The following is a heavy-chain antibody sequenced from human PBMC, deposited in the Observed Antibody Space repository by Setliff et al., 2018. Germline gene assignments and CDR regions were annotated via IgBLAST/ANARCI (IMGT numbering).Heavy chain of an antibody. D-gene: IGHD6-19*01. CDR2: VYTSGST. J-gene: IGHJ6*03. V-gene: IGHV4-4*07. CDR1: GGSISSYY. CDR3: AREQWLDPPGYYYMDV. Sequence: LSLTCTVSGGSISSYYWSWIRQPAGKGLEWIGRVYTSGSTNYNPSLKSRVTMSVDTSKNQFSLKLSSVTAADTAVYYCAREQWLDPPGYYYMDVWAKGTTVTVSS.